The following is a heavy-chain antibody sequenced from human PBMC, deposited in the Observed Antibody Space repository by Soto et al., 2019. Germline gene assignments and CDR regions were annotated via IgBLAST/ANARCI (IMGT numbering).Heavy chain of an antibody. CDR3: ATWLLREHAFDI. J-gene: IGHJ3*02. CDR1: GFTVSGKKY. D-gene: IGHD2-15*01. Sequence: DVQVVESGGGLIQPGGPLRLSCAASGFTVSGKKYITWVRQAPGQGLEWVSALYIADGTFYADSVRGRFTVSIDSSKNTVYLQMNNLSPEDTAVYFCATWLLREHAFDIWGLGTMVTVSS. V-gene: IGHV3-53*01. CDR2: LYIADGT.